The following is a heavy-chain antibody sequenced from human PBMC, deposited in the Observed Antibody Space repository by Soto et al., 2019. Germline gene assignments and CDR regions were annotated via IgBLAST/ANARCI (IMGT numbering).Heavy chain of an antibody. D-gene: IGHD1-26*01. CDR2: ISGSGGST. V-gene: IGHV3-23*01. CDR3: AKAGVVGATTWGLAHY. Sequence: GGSLRLSCAASGFTFSSYAMSWVRQAPGKGLEWVSAISGSGGSTYYADSVKGRFTISRDNSKNTLYLQMNSLRAEDTAVYYCAKAGVVGATTWGLAHYWGQGTLVTVSS. J-gene: IGHJ4*02. CDR1: GFTFSSYA.